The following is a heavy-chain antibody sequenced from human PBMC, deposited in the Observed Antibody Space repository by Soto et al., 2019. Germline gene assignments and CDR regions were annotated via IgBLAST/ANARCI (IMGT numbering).Heavy chain of an antibody. D-gene: IGHD3-22*01. Sequence: SETLSLTCTVSGGSISSYYWSWIRQPPGKGLEWIGYIYYSGSTNYNPSLKSRVTISVDTSKNQFSLKLSSVTAADTAVYYCARAYYYDSSGYYPPQHFDYWGQGTLVTVSS. CDR1: GGSISSYY. CDR3: ARAYYYDSSGYYPPQHFDY. CDR2: IYYSGST. V-gene: IGHV4-59*01. J-gene: IGHJ4*02.